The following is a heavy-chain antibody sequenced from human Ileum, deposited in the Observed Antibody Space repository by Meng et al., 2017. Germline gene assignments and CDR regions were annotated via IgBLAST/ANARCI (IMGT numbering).Heavy chain of an antibody. CDR3: ARGVVSGSHYNTY. D-gene: IGHD3-10*01. V-gene: IGHV4-4*02. Sequence: QVQLRESGPALVKPSETLSLTCAVSGGSISSSIWWSWVRQPPEKGLEWIGEIHHSGTTNYSPSLKSRLTISVDKSKNQFSLKLQSVTAADTAVYFCARGVVSGSHYNTYWGQGILVTVSS. CDR2: IHHSGTT. CDR1: GGSISSSIW. J-gene: IGHJ4*02.